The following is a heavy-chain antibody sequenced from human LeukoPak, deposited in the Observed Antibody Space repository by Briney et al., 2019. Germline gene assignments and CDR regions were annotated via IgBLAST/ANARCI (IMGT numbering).Heavy chain of an antibody. CDR2: ISTTSTYI. J-gene: IGHJ4*02. V-gene: IGHV3-21*01. Sequence: GGSLRLSCAASGFTFSSYSMNWVRQAPGKGLEWVSSISTTSTYIYYADSVKGRFTISRDNAKNSLYLQMNSLRAEDTAVYYCARSKSHGSGSYRHRYYFDYWGQGTLVTVSS. CDR3: ARSKSHGSGSYRHRYYFDY. D-gene: IGHD3-10*01. CDR1: GFTFSSYS.